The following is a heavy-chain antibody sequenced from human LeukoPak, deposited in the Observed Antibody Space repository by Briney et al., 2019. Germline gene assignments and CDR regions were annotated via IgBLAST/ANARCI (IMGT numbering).Heavy chain of an antibody. CDR3: ARPSNNYYDSSGYYSMGY. CDR2: IIPIFGTA. Sequence: AASVKVSCKASGGTFSSYAISWVRQAPGQGLEWMGGIIPIFGTANYAQKFQGRVTITADESTSTAYMELSSLRSEDTAVYYCARPSNNYYDSSGYYSMGYWGQGTLVTVSS. V-gene: IGHV1-69*13. J-gene: IGHJ4*02. D-gene: IGHD3-22*01. CDR1: GGTFSSYA.